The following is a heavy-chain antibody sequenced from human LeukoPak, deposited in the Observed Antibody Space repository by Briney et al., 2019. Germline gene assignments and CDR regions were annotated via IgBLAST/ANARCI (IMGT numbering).Heavy chain of an antibody. V-gene: IGHV5-51*01. CDR3: ARLSDYSNYNYYMDV. Sequence: GESLKISCKASGYSFTTYWIGWVRQVPGKGLEWVGIIYPADSTAKYSPSFQGQVTISVDKSINTAYLQWRSLKPSDSAMYFCARLSDYSNYNYYMDVWGQGTTVTVSS. CDR1: GYSFTTYW. D-gene: IGHD4-11*01. J-gene: IGHJ6*03. CDR2: IYPADSTA.